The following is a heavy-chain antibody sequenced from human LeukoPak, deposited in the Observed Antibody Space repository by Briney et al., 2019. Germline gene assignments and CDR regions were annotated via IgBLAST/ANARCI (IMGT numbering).Heavy chain of an antibody. V-gene: IGHV3-30*03. CDR3: ARRYSGSYNYYYMDV. D-gene: IGHD1-26*01. CDR1: GFTFSSYA. J-gene: IGHJ6*03. Sequence: GGSLRLSCAASGFTFSSYAMHRVRQAPGKGLEWVAVISYDGSNKYYADSVKGRFTISRDNSKNTLYLQMNSLRPEDTAVYYCARRYSGSYNYYYMDVWGKGTTVTVSS. CDR2: ISYDGSNK.